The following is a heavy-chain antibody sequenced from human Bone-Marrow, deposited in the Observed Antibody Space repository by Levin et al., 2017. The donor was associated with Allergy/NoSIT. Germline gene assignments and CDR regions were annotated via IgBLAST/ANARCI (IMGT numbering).Heavy chain of an antibody. J-gene: IGHJ4*02. Sequence: GESLKISCKASGYTFTSYGISWVRQAPGQGLEWMGWISAYNGNTNYAQKLQGRVTMTTDTSTSTAYMELRSLRSDYTAVYYCAREGRGESTQSRFDYWGQGTLVTVSS. CDR2: ISAYNGNT. D-gene: IGHD3-16*01. CDR3: AREGRGESTQSRFDY. V-gene: IGHV1-18*01. CDR1: GYTFTSYG.